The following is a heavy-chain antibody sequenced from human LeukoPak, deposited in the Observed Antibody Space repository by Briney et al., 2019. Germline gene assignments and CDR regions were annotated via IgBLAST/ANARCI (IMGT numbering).Heavy chain of an antibody. CDR2: INHSGST. J-gene: IGHJ5*02. CDR3: ARGEVAYSSPQNWFDP. Sequence: SGTLSLTCAVYGGSFSGYYWSWIRQPPGKGLEWIGEINHSGSTNYNPSLKSRVTISVDTSKNQFSLKLSSVTAADTAVYYCARGEVAYSSPQNWFDPWGQGTLVTVSS. D-gene: IGHD6-13*01. CDR1: GGSFSGYY. V-gene: IGHV4-34*01.